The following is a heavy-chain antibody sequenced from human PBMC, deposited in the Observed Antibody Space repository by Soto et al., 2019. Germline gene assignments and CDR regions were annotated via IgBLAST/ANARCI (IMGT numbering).Heavy chain of an antibody. CDR1: GYTFTGYY. CDR3: ARDLWVMGCSGGSCYRTEYGMDV. V-gene: IGHV1-2*04. J-gene: IGHJ6*02. Sequence: ASVKVSCKASGYTFTGYYMHWVRHAPGQGLEWMGWINPNSGGTNYAQKFQGWVTMTRDTSISTAYMELSRLRSDDTAVYYCARDLWVMGCSGGSCYRTEYGMDVWGQGTTVTVSS. D-gene: IGHD2-15*01. CDR2: INPNSGGT.